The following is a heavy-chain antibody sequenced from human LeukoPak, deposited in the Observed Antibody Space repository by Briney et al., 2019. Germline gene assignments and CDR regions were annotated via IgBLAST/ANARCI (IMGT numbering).Heavy chain of an antibody. Sequence: PSETLSLTCTVSGGSISSGGYYWSWIRQHPGKGLEWIGYIYHSGSTYYNPSLKSRVTISVDTSKNQFSLKLSSVTAADTAVYYCARGETPSPYDFWSGGPFNFDYWGQGTLVTVSS. CDR2: IYHSGST. CDR1: GGSISSGGYY. J-gene: IGHJ4*02. CDR3: ARGETPSPYDFWSGGPFNFDY. V-gene: IGHV4-31*03. D-gene: IGHD3-3*01.